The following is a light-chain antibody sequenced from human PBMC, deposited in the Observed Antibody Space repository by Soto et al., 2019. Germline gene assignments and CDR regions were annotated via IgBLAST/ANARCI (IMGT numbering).Light chain of an antibody. J-gene: IGKJ1*01. CDR2: GAS. CDR1: QSVSSSY. V-gene: IGKV3-15*01. CDR3: HQYNNWPPWT. Sequence: EIVLTQSPVTLSLSPGERATLSCRASQSVSSSYFAWYQQKPGQAPRLLVYGASSRATGIPARFSGSGSGTEFTLTISSLQSEDYAVYYCHQYNNWPPWTFGQGTKVDIK.